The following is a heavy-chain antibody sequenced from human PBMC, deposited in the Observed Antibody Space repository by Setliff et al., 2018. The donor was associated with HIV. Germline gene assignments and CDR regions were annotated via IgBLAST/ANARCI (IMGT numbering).Heavy chain of an antibody. D-gene: IGHD3-3*01. J-gene: IGHJ6*02. V-gene: IGHV3-11*04. Sequence: PGGSLRLSCAASGFTFTNYYMSWIRQAPGKGLELLSYISVSGTDIKYGDSVKGRFTISRDNAKNSLYLQMNSLGVDDTAVYYCASDYLYYNLYNGSPVYGMDVWGQGTTVTVSS. CDR1: GFTFTNYY. CDR2: ISVSGTDI. CDR3: ASDYLYYNLYNGSPVYGMDV.